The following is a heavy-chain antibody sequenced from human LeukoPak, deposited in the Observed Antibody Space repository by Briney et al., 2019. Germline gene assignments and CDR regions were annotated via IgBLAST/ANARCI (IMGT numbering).Heavy chain of an antibody. Sequence: PGGALRLSCAASGFTFSSYAMHWVRQAPGKGLEWVAVISFDESNRYYADSVKGRFTLSRDNSKNTLYLQMNSLRAEDTAVYYCAKDIGYDSSGYWSGTSSGAPLCNWGQGTLVTVSS. CDR2: ISFDESNR. V-gene: IGHV3-30*04. CDR1: GFTFSSYA. CDR3: AKDIGYDSSGYWSGTSSGAPLCN. J-gene: IGHJ4*02. D-gene: IGHD3-22*01.